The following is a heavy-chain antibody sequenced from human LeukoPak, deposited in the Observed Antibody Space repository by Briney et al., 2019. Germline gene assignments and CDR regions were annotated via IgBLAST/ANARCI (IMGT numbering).Heavy chain of an antibody. Sequence: SETLSLTCTVSGGSISSYYWSWIRQPPGRGLEWIGYIYYSGSTNYNPSLKSRVTISVDTSKNQFSLKLSSVTAADTAVYYCARAVLGYYYGSGSYYNWFDPWGQGTLVTVSS. CDR2: IYYSGST. D-gene: IGHD3-10*01. CDR3: ARAVLGYYYGSGSYYNWFDP. J-gene: IGHJ5*02. CDR1: GGSISSYY. V-gene: IGHV4-59*01.